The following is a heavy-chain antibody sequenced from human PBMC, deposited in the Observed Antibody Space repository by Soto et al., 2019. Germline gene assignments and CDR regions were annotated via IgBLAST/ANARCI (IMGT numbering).Heavy chain of an antibody. CDR2: VSPPFRTS. J-gene: IGHJ6*02. D-gene: IGHD3-10*01. CDR1: GVSFNNNG. Sequence: QVQLVQSGAEVKKPGSSVKVSCKTSGVSFNNNGIGWVRQAPGHGLEWMGGVSPPFRTSNYARKFQGRISITADASTGTVNMELSSLTSEETAQYYCARVLYYGSGSYCPYGMDVWGQGTTVTVSS. V-gene: IGHV1-69*01. CDR3: ARVLYYGSGSYCPYGMDV.